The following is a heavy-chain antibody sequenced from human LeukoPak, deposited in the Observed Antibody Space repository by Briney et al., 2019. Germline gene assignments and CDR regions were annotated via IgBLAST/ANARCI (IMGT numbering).Heavy chain of an antibody. CDR3: GRNGGNYYGMDV. V-gene: IGHV1-2*02. CDR2: INPNSGGT. Sequence: ASVKVSCKASGYTFTGYYMHWVRQAPGQGLEWMGWINPNSGGTNSAQKFQGRVTMTRDTSISTAYMELSRLRSDATAVYYCGRNGGNYYGMDVWGQGTTVTVSS. CDR1: GYTFTGYY. D-gene: IGHD2-8*01. J-gene: IGHJ6*02.